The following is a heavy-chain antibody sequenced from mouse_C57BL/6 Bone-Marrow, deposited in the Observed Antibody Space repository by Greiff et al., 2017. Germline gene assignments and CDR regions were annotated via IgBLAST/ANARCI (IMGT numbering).Heavy chain of an antibody. J-gene: IGHJ4*01. CDR3: ASKDGYYGGYAMDY. CDR1: GYTFTSYG. V-gene: IGHV1-81*01. CDR2: IYPRSGNT. D-gene: IGHD2-3*01. Sequence: VQLQQSGAELARPGASVKLSCKASGYTFTSYGISWVKQRTGQGLEWIGEIYPRSGNTYYNEKFKGKATLTADKSSSTAYMELRSLPSEDSAVYFWASKDGYYGGYAMDYWGQGTSVTVSS.